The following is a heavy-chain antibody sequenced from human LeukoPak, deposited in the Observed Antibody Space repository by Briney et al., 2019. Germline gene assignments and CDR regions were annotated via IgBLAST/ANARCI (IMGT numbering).Heavy chain of an antibody. Sequence: SETLSLTCTVSGGSISSSSYYWGWIRRPPGKGLEWIGSIYYSGSTYYNPSLKSRVTISVDTSKNQFSLKLSSVTAADTAVYYCARSSGPFDYWGQGTLVTVSS. CDR1: GGSISSSSYY. D-gene: IGHD3-3*01. CDR3: ARSSGPFDY. J-gene: IGHJ4*02. CDR2: IYYSGST. V-gene: IGHV4-39*01.